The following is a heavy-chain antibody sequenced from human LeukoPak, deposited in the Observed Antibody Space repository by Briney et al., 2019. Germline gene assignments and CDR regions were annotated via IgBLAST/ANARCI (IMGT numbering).Heavy chain of an antibody. V-gene: IGHV1-46*01. Sequence: GASVTVSCKASGYTFTSYYMHWVRQAPGQGLEWMGIINPSGGSTSYAQKSQGRVTMTRDTSTSTVYMELSSLRSEDTAVYYCARASGGYGGMEDYWGQGTLVTVSS. CDR3: ARASGGYGGMEDY. CDR1: GYTFTSYY. D-gene: IGHD4-23*01. CDR2: INPSGGST. J-gene: IGHJ4*02.